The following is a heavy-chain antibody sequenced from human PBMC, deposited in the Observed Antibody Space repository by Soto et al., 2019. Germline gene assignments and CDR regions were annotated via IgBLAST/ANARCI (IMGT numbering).Heavy chain of an antibody. CDR1: GGTFSSYA. V-gene: IGHV1-69*12. Sequence: QVQLVQSGAEVKKPGSSVKVSCKASGGTFSSYAISWVRQAPGQGLEWMGGIIPIFGTANYAQKFQGRVTITADHSTSPAYMELSSRRSEDTAVYYCARAYSYGHGLCDYWGQGTLVTVSS. D-gene: IGHD5-18*01. CDR2: IIPIFGTA. J-gene: IGHJ4*02. CDR3: ARAYSYGHGLCDY.